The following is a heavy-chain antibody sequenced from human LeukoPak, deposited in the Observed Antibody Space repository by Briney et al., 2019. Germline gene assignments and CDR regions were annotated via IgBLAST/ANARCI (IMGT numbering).Heavy chain of an antibody. D-gene: IGHD1-26*01. V-gene: IGHV1-18*01. CDR2: ISAYNGNT. J-gene: IGHJ4*02. Sequence: ASVKVSCKASGYTFISYGISWVRQAPGQGLEWMGWISAYNGNTNYAQKLQGRVTMTTDTSTSTAYMELRSLRSDDTAVYYCARLDSLLDYFDYWGQGTLITVSS. CDR3: ARLDSLLDYFDY. CDR1: GYTFISYG.